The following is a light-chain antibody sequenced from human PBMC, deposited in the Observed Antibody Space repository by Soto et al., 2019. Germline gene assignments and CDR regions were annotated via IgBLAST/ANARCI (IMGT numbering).Light chain of an antibody. V-gene: IGKV3-20*01. J-gene: IGKJ1*01. CDR3: QQYGNSPRT. CDR2: GAS. CDR1: QSVSSSY. Sequence: EIVLTQSPGTLSLSPGERATLSCRASQSVSSSYLAWYQQKPGQAPRLLIYGASSRATGIPDRFSGSGSGTDLTLTISRLEPEDFAVYYCQQYGNSPRTFGQGPKGEIK.